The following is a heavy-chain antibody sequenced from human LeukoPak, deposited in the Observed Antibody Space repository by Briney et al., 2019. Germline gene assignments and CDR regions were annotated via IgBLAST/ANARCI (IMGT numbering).Heavy chain of an antibody. CDR3: ARVEKGCSSTSCYNRALYYFDY. CDR1: GYSISSGYY. Sequence: PSETLSLTCTVSGYSISSGYYWGWIRPPPGKGLGWIGSSYHSGSTYYNPSLKSRVTISVDTSKNQFSLKLSSVTAADTAVYYCARVEKGCSSTSCYNRALYYFDYWGQGTLVTVSS. V-gene: IGHV4-38-2*02. J-gene: IGHJ4*02. CDR2: SYHSGST. D-gene: IGHD2-2*02.